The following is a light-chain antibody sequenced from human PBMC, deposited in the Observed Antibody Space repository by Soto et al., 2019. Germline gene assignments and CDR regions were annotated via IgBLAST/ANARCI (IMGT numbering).Light chain of an antibody. CDR2: DVS. V-gene: IGLV2-14*03. Sequence: QSALPQPASLSASPGQSITISCVGTSSDIGAYNFVSWYQQHPVKAPKLMIYDVSNRPSGVSYRFSGSKSGNTASLTISGLQAEDEADYYCSSYASSRDVLFGGGTKLTVL. CDR3: SSYASSRDVL. J-gene: IGLJ3*02. CDR1: SSDIGAYNF.